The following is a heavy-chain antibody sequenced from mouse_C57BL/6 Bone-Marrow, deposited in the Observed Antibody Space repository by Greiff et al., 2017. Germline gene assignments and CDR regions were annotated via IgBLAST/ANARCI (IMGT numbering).Heavy chain of an antibody. CDR3: ARRHDGSSYRGFFDY. D-gene: IGHD1-1*01. CDR1: GYTFTSYW. J-gene: IGHJ2*01. Sequence: VQLQQPGAELVMPGASVKLSCKASGYTFTSYWMHWVKQRHGQGLEWIGEIDPSDSYTNYNQKFKGKSTLTVDKSSSTAYMQLSSLTSEDSAVYYCARRHDGSSYRGFFDYWGQGTTLTVSS. CDR2: IDPSDSYT. V-gene: IGHV1-69*01.